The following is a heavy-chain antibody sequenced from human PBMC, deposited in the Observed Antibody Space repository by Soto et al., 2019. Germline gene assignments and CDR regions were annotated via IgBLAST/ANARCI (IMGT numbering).Heavy chain of an antibody. Sequence: GGSLRLSCAASGFPFDAYVMHWVRQGPGKGLEWVSLITWDGGSTYYADSVKGRFTISRDNSENSLYLQMNSLRPEDTALYYCAKGNYYDSSSYFYFDYWGQGTLVTVSS. D-gene: IGHD3-22*01. J-gene: IGHJ4*02. CDR2: ITWDGGST. CDR3: AKGNYYDSSSYFYFDY. V-gene: IGHV3-43*01. CDR1: GFPFDAYV.